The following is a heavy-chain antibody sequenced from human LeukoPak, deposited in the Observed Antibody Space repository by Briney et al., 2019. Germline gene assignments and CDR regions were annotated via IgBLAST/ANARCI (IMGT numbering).Heavy chain of an antibody. V-gene: IGHV4-59*01. CDR1: GGSISSYY. Sequence: SETLSLTCTVSGGSISSYYWSWIRQPPGKGLEWIGYIYYSGSTNYNPSLKSRVTISVDTSKNQFSLKLSSVTAADTAVYYCARVVRGLHDYGVSDYWGQGTLVTVSS. D-gene: IGHD4-17*01. J-gene: IGHJ4*02. CDR3: ARVVRGLHDYGVSDY. CDR2: IYYSGST.